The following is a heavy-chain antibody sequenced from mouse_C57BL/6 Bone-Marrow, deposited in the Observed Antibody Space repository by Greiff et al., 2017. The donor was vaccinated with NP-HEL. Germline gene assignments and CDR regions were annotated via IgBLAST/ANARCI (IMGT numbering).Heavy chain of an antibody. V-gene: IGHV1-81*01. CDR2: IYPRSGNT. D-gene: IGHD1-1*01. Sequence: QVQLQQSGAELARPGASVKLSCKASGYTFTSDGISWVKQRTGQGLAWIGEIYPRSGNTSYNAKFKGQATLTADKSSSTAYMELRSLTSEDSAVYCCARSRITTVVADYWGQGTTLTVSS. CDR1: GYTFTSDG. CDR3: ARSRITTVVADY. J-gene: IGHJ2*01.